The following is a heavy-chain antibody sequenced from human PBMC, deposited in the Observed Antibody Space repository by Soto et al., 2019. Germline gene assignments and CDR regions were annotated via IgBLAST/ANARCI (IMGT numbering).Heavy chain of an antibody. D-gene: IGHD2-2*02. CDR2: ISYDGSER. CDR3: AQSPTFYCSSPNCYKYYFDH. V-gene: IGHV3-30*18. CDR1: GFTFNTYG. Sequence: PGGSLRLSCAASGFTFNTYGMHWVRQAPVKGLEWVAVISYDGSERYYVDSVKGRFTISKDNSKNTLYLQMNSLRPEDTAVYYYAQSPTFYCSSPNCYKYYFDHWGQGTRVIVSS. J-gene: IGHJ4*02.